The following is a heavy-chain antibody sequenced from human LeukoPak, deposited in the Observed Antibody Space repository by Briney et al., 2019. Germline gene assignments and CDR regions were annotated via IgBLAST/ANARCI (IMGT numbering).Heavy chain of an antibody. V-gene: IGHV3-21*01. CDR1: GFTFSSYS. CDR3: AKDLPAAVD. CDR2: ISRDSTDI. Sequence: GGSLRLSCAASGFTFSSYSMSWVRQAPGKGLEWVSFISRDSTDIYHADSVKGRFTISRDNAKNSLYLHMNNLRAEDTAIYYCAKDLPAAVDWGQGTLVTVSS. D-gene: IGHD2-2*01. J-gene: IGHJ4*02.